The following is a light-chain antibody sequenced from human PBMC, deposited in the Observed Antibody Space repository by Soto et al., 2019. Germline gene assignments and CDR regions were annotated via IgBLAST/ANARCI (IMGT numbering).Light chain of an antibody. Sequence: QSVLTQPPSASGTPGQRVTISCSGSSSNIGSNTVNWYQQLPGTAPNLIIYINNQRPPGVTDRLSGSKSGTSASLAIIGLQSEDEAYYYCAAWDDSRRRVFGGGTKLTVL. CDR1: SSNIGSNT. CDR2: INN. CDR3: AAWDDSRRRV. V-gene: IGLV1-44*01. J-gene: IGLJ3*02.